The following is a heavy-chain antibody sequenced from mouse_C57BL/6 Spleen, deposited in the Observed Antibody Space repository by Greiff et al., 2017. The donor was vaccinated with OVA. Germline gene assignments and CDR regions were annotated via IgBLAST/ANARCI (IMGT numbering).Heavy chain of an antibody. V-gene: IGHV5-17*01. CDR1: GFTFSDYG. D-gene: IGHD2-5*01. CDR2: ISSGSSTI. J-gene: IGHJ3*01. Sequence: DVMLVESGGGLVKPGGSLKLSCAASGFTFSDYGMHWVRQAPEKGLEWVAYISSGSSTIYYADTVKGRFTISRDNAKNTLFLQMTSLRSEDTAMYYCARPYSNYVGPWFAYWGQGTLVTVSA. CDR3: ARPYSNYVGPWFAY.